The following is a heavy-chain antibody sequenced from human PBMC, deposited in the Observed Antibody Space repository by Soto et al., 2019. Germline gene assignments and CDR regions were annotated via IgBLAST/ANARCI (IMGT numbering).Heavy chain of an antibody. V-gene: IGHV3-30*18. CDR1: GFTFSIYG. D-gene: IGHD3-9*01. Sequence: GGSLRLSCAASGFTFSIYGMHWVRHAPGKGLEWVAVISYDGSNKYYADSVKGRFTISRDNSKNTLYLQMNSLRAEDTAVYYCAKDRAIRPGSDFDYWGQGTQVTVSS. CDR3: AKDRAIRPGSDFDY. CDR2: ISYDGSNK. J-gene: IGHJ4*02.